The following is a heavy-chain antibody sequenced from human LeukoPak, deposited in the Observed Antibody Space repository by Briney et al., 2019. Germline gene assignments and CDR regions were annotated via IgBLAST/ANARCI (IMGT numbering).Heavy chain of an antibody. J-gene: IGHJ4*02. V-gene: IGHV3-7*01. CDR1: GFTFSDYW. D-gene: IGHD2-21*02. Sequence: GGSLRLSCAASGFTFSDYWMNWVRQAPGKGLEWVANIDQDGGGKYYLDSVKGRFTISRDNAKSSLYLQIDSPRAEDTAVYYCARGDWAPFDYWGQGSLLTVSS. CDR2: IDQDGGGK. CDR3: ARGDWAPFDY.